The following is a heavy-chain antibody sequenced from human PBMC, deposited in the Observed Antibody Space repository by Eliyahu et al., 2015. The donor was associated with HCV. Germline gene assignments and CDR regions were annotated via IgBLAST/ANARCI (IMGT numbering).Heavy chain of an antibody. Sequence: EVQLLESGGGLVQPGGSLRLSCAASGFTFSXYXXSWVRQAPGKGLEWVSAISGXGGSTYYADSVKGRFTISRDNSKNTLYLQMNSLRAEDTAVYYCGGGFLEWLLFYRNYYGMDVWGQGTTVTVSS. D-gene: IGHD3-3*01. CDR3: GGGFLEWLLFYRNYYGMDV. V-gene: IGHV3-23*01. J-gene: IGHJ6*02. CDR2: ISGXGGST. CDR1: GFTFSXYX.